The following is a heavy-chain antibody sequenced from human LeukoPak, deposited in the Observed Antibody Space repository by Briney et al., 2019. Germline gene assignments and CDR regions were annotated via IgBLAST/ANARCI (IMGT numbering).Heavy chain of an antibody. CDR2: INHSGST. J-gene: IGHJ3*02. D-gene: IGHD6-25*01. CDR1: GGSFSGYY. CDR3: ARDGSWGQESSEDDAFDI. V-gene: IGHV4-34*01. Sequence: SETLSLTCAVYGGSFSGYYWSWIRQPPGKGLEWIGEINHSGSTNYNPSLKSRVTISVDTSKNQFSLKLSSVTAADTAVYYCARDGSWGQESSEDDAFDIWGQGTMVTVSS.